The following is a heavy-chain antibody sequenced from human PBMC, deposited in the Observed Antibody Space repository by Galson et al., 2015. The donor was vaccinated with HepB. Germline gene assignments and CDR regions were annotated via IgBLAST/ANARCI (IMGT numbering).Heavy chain of an antibody. J-gene: IGHJ4*02. CDR2: INPNSGGT. V-gene: IGHV1-2*02. D-gene: IGHD3/OR15-3a*01. Sequence: SVKVSCKASGYTFTGYYMHWVRQAPGQGLEWMGWINPNSGGTNYAQKFQGRVTMTRDTSISTAYMELSRLRSDDTAVYYCARVRGLADYFDYWGQGTLVTVSS. CDR1: GYTFTGYY. CDR3: ARVRGLADYFDY.